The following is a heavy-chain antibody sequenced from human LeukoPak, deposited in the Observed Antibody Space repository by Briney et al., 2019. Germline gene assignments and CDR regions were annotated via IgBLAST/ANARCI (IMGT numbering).Heavy chain of an antibody. J-gene: IGHJ4*02. V-gene: IGHV1-8*01. CDR3: ARGTIFGVSKMMRD. D-gene: IGHD3-3*01. CDR1: GYTFPSYD. CDR2: MNPNSGNT. Sequence: ASVTVSCKASGYTFPSYDINWVRQATGQGREWMGWMNPNSGNTGYAHKFQGRVTLTRNTSTSTAYMELSSLRSEDTAVYYCARGTIFGVSKMMRDWGQGTLVTVSS.